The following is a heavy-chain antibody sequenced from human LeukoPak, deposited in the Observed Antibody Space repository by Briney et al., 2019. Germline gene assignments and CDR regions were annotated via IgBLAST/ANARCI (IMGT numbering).Heavy chain of an antibody. CDR3: ARASRLTVTTFDY. J-gene: IGHJ4*02. D-gene: IGHD4-17*01. V-gene: IGHV1-69*13. CDR1: GYTFTSYG. Sequence: SVKVSCKASGYTFTSYGISWVRQAPGQGLEWMGGIIPIFGTANYAQKFQGRVTITADESTSTAYMELSSLRSEDTAVYYCARASRLTVTTFDYWGQGTLVTVSS. CDR2: IIPIFGTA.